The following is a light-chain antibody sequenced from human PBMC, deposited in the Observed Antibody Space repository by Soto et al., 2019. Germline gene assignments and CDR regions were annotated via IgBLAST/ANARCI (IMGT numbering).Light chain of an antibody. V-gene: IGLV2-14*01. CDR1: SSDDGAYGY. CDR3: SSYTTSSTVV. CDR2: EVS. J-gene: IGLJ2*01. Sequence: QSALTQPASVSGSPGQSITISCTGTSSDDGAYGYVSWYQQHPGKAPKLMIYEVSYRPSGVSNRFSGSKSGNAASLTISGLQAEDEADYYCSSYTTSSTVVFGGGTKLTVL.